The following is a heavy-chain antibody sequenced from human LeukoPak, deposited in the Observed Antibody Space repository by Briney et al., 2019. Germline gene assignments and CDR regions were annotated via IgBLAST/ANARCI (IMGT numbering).Heavy chain of an antibody. CDR3: AREGQDYYDSSGYYRVFDY. D-gene: IGHD3-22*01. V-gene: IGHV4-59*01. CDR2: IYYSGST. Sequence: SETLSLTCTVSGGSISSYYWSWIRQPPGKGLEWIGYIYYSGSTNYNPSLKSRVTISVDTSKNQFSLKLSSVTAADTAVYYCAREGQDYYDSSGYYRVFDYWGQGTLVTVSS. CDR1: GGSISSYY. J-gene: IGHJ4*02.